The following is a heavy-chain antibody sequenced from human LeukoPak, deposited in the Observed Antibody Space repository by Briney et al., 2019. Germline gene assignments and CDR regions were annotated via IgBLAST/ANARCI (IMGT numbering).Heavy chain of an antibody. D-gene: IGHD1-26*01. CDR2: IYYSGST. CDR3: ARVVCSGSYYGWFDP. V-gene: IGHV4-39*07. J-gene: IGHJ5*02. Sequence: PSETLSLTCTVSGGSISSSSYYWGWIRQPPGKGLEWIGSIYYSGSTYYNPSLKSRVTISVDTSKNQFSLKLSSVTAADTAVYYCARVVCSGSYYGWFDPWGQGTLVTVSS. CDR1: GGSISSSSYY.